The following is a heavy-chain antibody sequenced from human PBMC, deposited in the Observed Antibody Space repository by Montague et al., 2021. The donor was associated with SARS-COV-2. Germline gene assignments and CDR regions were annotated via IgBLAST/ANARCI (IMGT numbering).Heavy chain of an antibody. J-gene: IGHJ1*01. V-gene: IGHV2-5*02. D-gene: IGHD6-13*01. CDR3: ARTVAADGTEYFHH. CDR2: IYWDDDK. Sequence: PALVKPTQTLTLTCSFSGFSLTTSGVGVGWIRQPPGRALELVALIYWDDDKRLSPSLKSRLIITKDTSKNQVALRMTNMDPVDTATYYCARTVAADGTEYFHHWGQGTLVTVSS. CDR1: GFSLTTSGVG.